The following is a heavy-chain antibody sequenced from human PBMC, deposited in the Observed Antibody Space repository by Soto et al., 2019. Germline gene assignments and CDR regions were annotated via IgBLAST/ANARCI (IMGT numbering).Heavy chain of an antibody. Sequence: QVQLVQSGAEVKKPGASVKVSCKASGYTFTSYGISWVRQAPGQGLEWMGWISAYNGNTNYAQKLQGRVTMTTDTSTSTAYLELRSVRSDDTAVYYCARTSLVVTAIGGWFDPWGQGTLVTVSS. D-gene: IGHD2-21*02. CDR3: ARTSLVVTAIGGWFDP. V-gene: IGHV1-18*01. CDR1: GYTFTSYG. J-gene: IGHJ5*02. CDR2: ISAYNGNT.